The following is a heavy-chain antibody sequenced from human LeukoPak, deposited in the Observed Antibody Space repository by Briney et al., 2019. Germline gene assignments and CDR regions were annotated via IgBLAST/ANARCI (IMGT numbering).Heavy chain of an antibody. D-gene: IGHD3-10*01. CDR1: GYSFTTFW. CDR2: IYPRDSDT. V-gene: IGHV5-51*01. J-gene: IGHJ4*02. CDR3: VRQGHFREFDF. Sequence: GESLKISRQGSGYSFTTFWIGWVRQMPGKGLEWMGIIYPRDSDTRYGPSFQGRVTMSADKSTNTAYVQWSSLQASDTAIYYCVRQGHFREFDFWGQGTLVTVSS.